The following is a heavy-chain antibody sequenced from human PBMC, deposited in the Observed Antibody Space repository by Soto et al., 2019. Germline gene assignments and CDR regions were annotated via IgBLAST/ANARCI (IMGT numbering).Heavy chain of an antibody. CDR1: GFTFPRFG. CDR2: ITYEGSQI. J-gene: IGHJ6*02. CDR3: AEGRGEMNWANYYGLDV. D-gene: IGHD7-27*01. V-gene: IGHV3-30*18. Sequence: QVQLVESGGGVVQPGRSLRLSCAASGFTFPRFGMHWVRQAPGKGLEWVALITYEGSQIYYADAVKGRFTISRDNGDNTLSLQMDNLRTEDTATYFCAEGRGEMNWANYYGLDVWGQGTTVTVSS.